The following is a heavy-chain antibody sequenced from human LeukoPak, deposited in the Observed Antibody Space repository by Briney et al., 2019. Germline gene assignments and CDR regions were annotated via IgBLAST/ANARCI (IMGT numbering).Heavy chain of an antibody. D-gene: IGHD3-10*01. Sequence: SETLSLTCTVSGGTISSYYWSWIRQPPGKGLEWIGYIYYSGSTNYNPSLKSRVTISVDTSKNQLSLKLSTVSAADTAVYYCASLMVRGHYFDYWGQGTLVTVSS. V-gene: IGHV4-59*01. J-gene: IGHJ4*02. CDR3: ASLMVRGHYFDY. CDR1: GGTISSYY. CDR2: IYYSGST.